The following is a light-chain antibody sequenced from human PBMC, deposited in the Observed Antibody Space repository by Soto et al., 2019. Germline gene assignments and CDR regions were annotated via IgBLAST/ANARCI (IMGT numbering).Light chain of an antibody. Sequence: EILLTQSPGVLSLTVGERATLSCRASQTVRSSYFAWYQQTPGQAPRLLIYDASTRAAGIPDRFSASGSGTDFPLIISRLEPEDFAVYSCQQYASSPQTFGQGTKVDIK. CDR2: DAS. V-gene: IGKV3-20*01. CDR1: QTVRSSY. CDR3: QQYASSPQT. J-gene: IGKJ1*01.